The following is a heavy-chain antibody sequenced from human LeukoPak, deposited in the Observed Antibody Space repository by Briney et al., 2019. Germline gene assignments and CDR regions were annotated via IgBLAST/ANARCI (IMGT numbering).Heavy chain of an antibody. V-gene: IGHV4-59*02. CDR2: IYYSGST. D-gene: IGHD3-10*01. CDR3: ARGFRWYYGSGSYSNYYYGMDV. J-gene: IGHJ6*04. Sequence: SETLSLTCTVSGASVSSYYWSWIRQPPGKGMGWLGYIYYSGSTNSNPSLKSRVTISVDTSKNQFSLKLSSVTAADTAVYYCARGFRWYYGSGSYSNYYYGMDVWGKGTTVTVSS. CDR1: GASVSSYY.